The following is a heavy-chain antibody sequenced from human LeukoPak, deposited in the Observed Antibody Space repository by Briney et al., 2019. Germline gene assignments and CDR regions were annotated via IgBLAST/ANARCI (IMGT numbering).Heavy chain of an antibody. D-gene: IGHD4-23*01. CDR3: ARDNSVEDTAWWFDP. CDR2: INPSGGST. V-gene: IGHV1-46*01. J-gene: IGHJ5*02. Sequence: GASVKVSCKASGYTFTSYYMHWVRQAPGQGLEWMGIINPSGGSTSYAQKFQGRVTITADKSTSTAYMELSSLRSEDTAVYYCARDNSVEDTAWWFDPWGQGTLVTVSS. CDR1: GYTFTSYY.